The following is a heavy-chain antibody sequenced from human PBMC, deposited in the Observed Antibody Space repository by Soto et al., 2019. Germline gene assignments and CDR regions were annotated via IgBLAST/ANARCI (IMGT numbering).Heavy chain of an antibody. J-gene: IGHJ2*01. V-gene: IGHV3-64*02. CDR2: ISSNGGST. CDR1: GFTFSSYA. Sequence: EVQLVESGEGLVQSGGSLRLSCAASGFTFSSYAMHWGRQAPGKGLEYVSAISSNGGSTYYADSVKGRFTISRDNSKNTLYLEMGRLIAEDMAVYYCARAAREWYFDLWGRGTLVTVSS. D-gene: IGHD6-6*01. CDR3: ARAAREWYFDL.